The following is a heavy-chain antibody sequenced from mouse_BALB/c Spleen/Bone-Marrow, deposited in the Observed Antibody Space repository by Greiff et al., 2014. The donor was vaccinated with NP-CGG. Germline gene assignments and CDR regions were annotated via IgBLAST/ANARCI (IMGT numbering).Heavy chain of an antibody. V-gene: IGHV14-3*02. CDR2: IDPANGNT. CDR1: GFNIKDTY. D-gene: IGHD2-4*01. CDR3: AGFGITKEEGYYYAMDY. J-gene: IGHJ4*01. Sequence: EVQVEESGAELVKPGASVKLSCTASGFNIKDTYMHWVKQRPEQGLGWIGRIDPANGNTKYDPKFQGKATITADTSSNTAYLQLSSLTSEDTAVYYCAGFGITKEEGYYYAMDYWGQGTSVTVSS.